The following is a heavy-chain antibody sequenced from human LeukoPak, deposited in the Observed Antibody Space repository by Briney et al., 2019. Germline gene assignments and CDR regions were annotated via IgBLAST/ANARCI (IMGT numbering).Heavy chain of an antibody. CDR3: ARVVYGSFDI. Sequence: PGGSLRLSCAASGFTFSSYAMHWVRQAPGKGLEWVPVISYDGSNKYYADSVKGRFTISRDNSKNTLYLQMNSLRAEDTAVYYCARVVYGSFDIWGQGTMVSVSS. V-gene: IGHV3-30-3*01. D-gene: IGHD1-14*01. CDR1: GFTFSSYA. J-gene: IGHJ3*02. CDR2: ISYDGSNK.